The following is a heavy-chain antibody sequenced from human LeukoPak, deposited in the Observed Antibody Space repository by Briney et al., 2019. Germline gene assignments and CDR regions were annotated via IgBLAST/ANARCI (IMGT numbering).Heavy chain of an antibody. CDR1: GYTFTGYY. Sequence: ASVKVSCKASGYTFTGYYMHWVRQAPGQGLEWMGWINPNSGGTNYAQKFQGRVTMTRDTSISTAYMELSRLRSDDTAVYYCARNGSDSISWHMGWLDYYGMDVWGQGTTVTVSS. V-gene: IGHV1-2*02. CDR2: INPNSGGT. CDR3: ARNGSDSISWHMGWLDYYGMDV. D-gene: IGHD6-13*01. J-gene: IGHJ6*02.